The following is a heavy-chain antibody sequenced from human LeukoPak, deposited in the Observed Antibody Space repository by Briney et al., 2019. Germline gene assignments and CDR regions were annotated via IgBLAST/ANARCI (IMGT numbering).Heavy chain of an antibody. CDR1: GFTFSSYS. Sequence: GGSLRLSCAASGFTFSSYSMNWVRQAPGKGLEWVSSISSSSSYIYYADSVKGRFTISRDNAKNSLYLQMNSLRAEDTAVYYCARDPIGYSSSWYPDRFDYWGQGTLVTVSS. V-gene: IGHV3-21*01. J-gene: IGHJ4*02. CDR2: ISSSSSYI. CDR3: ARDPIGYSSSWYPDRFDY. D-gene: IGHD6-13*01.